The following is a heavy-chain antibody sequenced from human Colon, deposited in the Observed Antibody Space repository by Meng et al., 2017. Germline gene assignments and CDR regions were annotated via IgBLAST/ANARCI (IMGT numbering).Heavy chain of an antibody. Sequence: SETLSLTCAVSGGPISSSNWWSWVRQPPGKGLEWIGEIYHSGSTNYNPSLKSRVTISVDKSKNQFSLKLSSVTAADTAVYYCARQRQLVLHDAFDIWGQGTMVTVSS. J-gene: IGHJ3*02. CDR3: ARQRQLVLHDAFDI. CDR1: GGPISSSNW. V-gene: IGHV4-4*02. D-gene: IGHD6-13*01. CDR2: IYHSGST.